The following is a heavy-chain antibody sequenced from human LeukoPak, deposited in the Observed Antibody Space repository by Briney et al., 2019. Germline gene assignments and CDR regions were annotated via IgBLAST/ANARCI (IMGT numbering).Heavy chain of an antibody. Sequence: ASVKVSCKVSGYTLTELSMHWVRQAPGKGLEWMGGFDPEDGETIYAQKFQGRVTMTEDTSTDTAYMELSSLRSEDTAVYYCATPNSYSGSYYYAFDIWGQGTMVTVSS. CDR1: GYTLTELS. D-gene: IGHD1-26*01. V-gene: IGHV1-24*01. CDR3: ATPNSYSGSYYYAFDI. CDR2: FDPEDGET. J-gene: IGHJ3*02.